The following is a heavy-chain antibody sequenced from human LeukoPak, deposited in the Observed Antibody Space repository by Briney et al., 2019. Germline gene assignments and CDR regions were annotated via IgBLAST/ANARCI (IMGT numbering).Heavy chain of an antibody. V-gene: IGHV1-69*05. CDR2: IIPIFGTA. J-gene: IGHJ6*03. D-gene: IGHD3-3*01. CDR3: ARGPSGKGFLERINLQYYYYMDV. Sequence: SVKVSCKASGGTFSSYAISWVRQAPGQGLEWMGRIIPIFGTANYAQKFQGRVTITTDESTSTAYMELSSLRSEDTAVYYCARGPSGKGFLERINLQYYYYMDVWGKGTTVTVSS. CDR1: GGTFSSYA.